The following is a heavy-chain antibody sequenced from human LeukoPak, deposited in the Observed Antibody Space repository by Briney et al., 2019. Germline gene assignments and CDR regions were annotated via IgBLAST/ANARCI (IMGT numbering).Heavy chain of an antibody. Sequence: GGSLRLSCAASRFTFSDYYMSWIRQAPGKGLEGVSYINISGSTVYYADSVKGRFTISRDNAKNSLYLHMNSLRAEDTAVYYCAKEAQDCSGRGCYSSYFDFWGQGSLVTVSS. CDR3: AKEAQDCSGRGCYSSYFDF. CDR2: INISGSTV. CDR1: RFTFSDYY. D-gene: IGHD2-15*01. V-gene: IGHV3-11*04. J-gene: IGHJ4*02.